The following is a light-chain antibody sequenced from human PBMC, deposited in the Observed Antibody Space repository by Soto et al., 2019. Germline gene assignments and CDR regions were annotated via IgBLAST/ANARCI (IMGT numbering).Light chain of an antibody. V-gene: IGKV1-5*01. CDR1: QSVGTW. J-gene: IGKJ1*01. CDR3: QLYNRNTWS. CDR2: GAS. Sequence: DIQMTQSPSTLSASVGGRVTITCRASQSVGTWVAWYQQKPGKAPKLLIYGASNLESGVPSRFSGSESGTKFPLTITTLQREDFATYFCQLYNRNTWSFGQGTKVDI.